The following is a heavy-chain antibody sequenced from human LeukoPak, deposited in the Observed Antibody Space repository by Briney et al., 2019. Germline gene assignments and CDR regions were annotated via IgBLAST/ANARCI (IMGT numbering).Heavy chain of an antibody. V-gene: IGHV3-48*04. Sequence: PGGSLRLSCAASGFTLSSYSMNWVRQAPGKGLEWVSYISGSSSTIYYAESVKGRFTISRDNAKNSLSLQMNSLRVEDTAVYYCARVPGSYAYFDHWGQGTRVTVSS. CDR1: GFTLSSYS. CDR3: ARVPGSYAYFDH. CDR2: ISGSSSTI. J-gene: IGHJ4*02. D-gene: IGHD3-10*01.